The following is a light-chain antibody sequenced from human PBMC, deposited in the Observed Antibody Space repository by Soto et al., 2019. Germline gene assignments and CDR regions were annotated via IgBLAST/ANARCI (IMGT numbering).Light chain of an antibody. CDR1: SSAVGGYNY. V-gene: IGLV2-14*01. CDR2: DVN. CDR3: SSYTSSSGYV. J-gene: IGLJ1*01. Sequence: SALTQPASVSGSPGQSITISCTGTSSAVGGYNYVSWYQQHPGKAPKLMIYDVNNRPSGVSNRFSGSKSGNTASLTISGLQAEDEADYYCSSYTSSSGYVFGTGTKVTVL.